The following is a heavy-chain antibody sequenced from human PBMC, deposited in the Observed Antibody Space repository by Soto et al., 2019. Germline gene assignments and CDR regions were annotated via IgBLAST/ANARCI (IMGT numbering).Heavy chain of an antibody. CDR1: GGSISSGDYY. J-gene: IGHJ4*02. D-gene: IGHD4-17*01. Sequence: PSETLSLTCTVSGGSISSGDYYWSWIRQPPGKGLEWIGYIYYSGSTYYNLSLKSRVTISVDTSKNQFSLKLSSVTAADTAVYYCARQRGDYYFDYWGQGTLVTVSS. CDR2: IYYSGST. CDR3: ARQRGDYYFDY. V-gene: IGHV4-30-4*01.